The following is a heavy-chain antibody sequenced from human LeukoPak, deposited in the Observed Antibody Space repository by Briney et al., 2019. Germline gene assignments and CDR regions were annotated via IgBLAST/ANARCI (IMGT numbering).Heavy chain of an antibody. D-gene: IGHD3-10*01. CDR3: ARDSQRGYFDY. V-gene: IGHV4-61*01. J-gene: IGHJ4*02. Sequence: NPSETLSLTCTVSGGSVSSGSYYWSWIRQPPGKGLEWIGYIYYSGSTNYNPSLKSRVTISVDTSRNQFSLKLSSVTAADTAVYYCARDSQRGYFDYWGQGTLVTVSS. CDR1: GGSVSSGSYY. CDR2: IYYSGST.